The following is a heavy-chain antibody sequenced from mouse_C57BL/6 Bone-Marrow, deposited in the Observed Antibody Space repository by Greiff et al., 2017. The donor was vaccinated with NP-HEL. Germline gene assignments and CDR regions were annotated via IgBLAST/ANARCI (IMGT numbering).Heavy chain of an antibody. CDR2: IDPSDSYT. CDR1: GYTFTSYW. Sequence: QVQLQQPGAELVKPGASVKLSCKASGYTFTSYWMQWVKQRPGQGLEWIGEIDPSDSYTNYNQKFKGKATLTVDTSSSTAYMQLSSLTSEDSAVYYCATHYDYGAWFAYWGQGTLVTVSA. V-gene: IGHV1-50*01. D-gene: IGHD2-4*01. CDR3: ATHYDYGAWFAY. J-gene: IGHJ3*01.